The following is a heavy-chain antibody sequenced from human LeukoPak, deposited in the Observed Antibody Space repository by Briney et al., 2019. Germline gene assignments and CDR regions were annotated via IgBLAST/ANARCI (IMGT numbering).Heavy chain of an antibody. D-gene: IGHD6-19*01. CDR1: GFTVANDR. CDR2: ISYDGSNK. Sequence: GGSLRLSCAASGFTVANDRMSWVRQAPGKGLEWVAVISYDGSNKYYADSVKGRFTISRDNSKNTLYLQMNSLRAEDTAVYYCASPTGYSSGWYFFDYWGQGTLVTVSS. CDR3: ASPTGYSSGWYFFDY. J-gene: IGHJ4*02. V-gene: IGHV3-30*03.